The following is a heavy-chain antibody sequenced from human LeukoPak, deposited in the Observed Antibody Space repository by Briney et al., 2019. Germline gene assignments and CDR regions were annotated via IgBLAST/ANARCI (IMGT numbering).Heavy chain of an antibody. CDR1: GGSISSSSYY. J-gene: IGHJ3*02. Sequence: SETLSLTCTVSGGSISSSSYYWGWIRQPPGKGLEWIGSIYYSGSTYYNPSLKSRVTISVDTSKNQFSLKLSSVTAADTAVYYCAGLGGYYLVRGIDAFDIWGQGTMVTVSS. V-gene: IGHV4-39*01. CDR2: IYYSGST. CDR3: AGLGGYYLVRGIDAFDI. D-gene: IGHD3-3*01.